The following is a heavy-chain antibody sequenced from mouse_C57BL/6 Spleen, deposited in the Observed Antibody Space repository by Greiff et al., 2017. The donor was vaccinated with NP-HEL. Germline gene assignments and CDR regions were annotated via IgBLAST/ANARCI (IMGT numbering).Heavy chain of an antibody. D-gene: IGHD1-1*01. CDR2: IHPNSGST. CDR1: GYTFTSYW. CDR3: ARYPDYYGSSYGYFDV. J-gene: IGHJ1*03. V-gene: IGHV1-64*01. Sequence: QVQLQQSGAELVKPGASVKLSCKASGYTFTSYWMHWVKQRPGQGLEWIGMIHPNSGSTNYNEKFKSKATLTVDKSSSTAYMQLSSLTSEDSAVYYCARYPDYYGSSYGYFDVWGTGTTVTVSS.